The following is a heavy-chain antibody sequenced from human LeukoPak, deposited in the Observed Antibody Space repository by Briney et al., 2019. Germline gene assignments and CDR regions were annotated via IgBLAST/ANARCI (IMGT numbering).Heavy chain of an antibody. CDR1: GGSISSHY. J-gene: IGHJ6*03. CDR2: IYYSGST. Sequence: SETLSLTCTVSGGSISSHYWSWIRQPPGKGLEWIGYIYYSGSTNYNPYLKSRVTISVDTSKNQSSLKLSSVTAADTAVYYCARVSINCSGGSCYGLYYYMDVWGKGTTVTVSS. D-gene: IGHD2-15*01. V-gene: IGHV4-59*11. CDR3: ARVSINCSGGSCYGLYYYMDV.